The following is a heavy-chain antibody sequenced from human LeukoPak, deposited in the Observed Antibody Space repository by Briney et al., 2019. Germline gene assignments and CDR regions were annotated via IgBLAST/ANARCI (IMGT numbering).Heavy chain of an antibody. V-gene: IGHV3-53*01. J-gene: IGHJ4*02. Sequence: PGGSLRLSCAASGFTVNSNYLSWVRQAPGKGLEWVSTLYNTGNTYYANSVKGRFSISRDNSKNTLFLQMNSLRAEDTAVYYCARLTADGRLSFVDWGPGTLVTVSS. CDR2: LYNTGNT. CDR3: ARLTADGRLSFVD. CDR1: GFTVNSNY. D-gene: IGHD6-13*01.